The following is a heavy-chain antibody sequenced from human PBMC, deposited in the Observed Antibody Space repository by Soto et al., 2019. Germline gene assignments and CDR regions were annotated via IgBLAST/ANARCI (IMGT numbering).Heavy chain of an antibody. CDR3: AKDQGVTYSSGWETYYFDY. D-gene: IGHD6-19*01. J-gene: IGHJ4*02. V-gene: IGHV3-23*01. CDR2: ISGSGGST. Sequence: GGSLRLSCAASGFTFSSYAMSWVRQAPGKGLEWVSAISGSGGSTYYADSVKGRFTISRDNSKNTLYLQMNSLRAEDTAVYYCAKDQGVTYSSGWETYYFDYWGQGTLVTVSS. CDR1: GFTFSSYA.